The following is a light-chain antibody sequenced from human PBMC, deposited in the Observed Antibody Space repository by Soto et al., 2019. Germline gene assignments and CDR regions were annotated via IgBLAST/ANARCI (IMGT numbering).Light chain of an antibody. V-gene: IGLV2-14*01. Sequence: QSALTQAASVSDSPGQSISLSCGGTSTDVGSHNYVSWYQQHPGKAPKLIIFEVNNRPSGVSYRFSGSKSGNTASLTISDLQGEDEADYYCSSYTTNNTVVFGGGTKLTVL. CDR1: STDVGSHNY. J-gene: IGLJ2*01. CDR2: EVN. CDR3: SSYTTNNTVV.